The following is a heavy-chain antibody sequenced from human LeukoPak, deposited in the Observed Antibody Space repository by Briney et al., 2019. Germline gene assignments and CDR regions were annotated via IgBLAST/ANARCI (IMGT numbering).Heavy chain of an antibody. D-gene: IGHD6-13*01. CDR2: INHSGST. CDR3: ARKQGGQLVNTRRWFDP. V-gene: IGHV4-34*01. Sequence: SETLSLTCAVYGGSFSDYYWSWIRQSPGKGLEWIGEINHSGSTYYNPSLKSRVTISLDTSKSQFSLKLTSVAAADTAVHYCARKQGGQLVNTRRWFDPWGQGTLVTVSS. CDR1: GGSFSDYY. J-gene: IGHJ5*02.